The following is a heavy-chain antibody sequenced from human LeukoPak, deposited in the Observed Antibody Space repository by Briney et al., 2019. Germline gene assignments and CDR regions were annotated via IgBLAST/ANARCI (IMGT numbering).Heavy chain of an antibody. CDR1: GYTFTGYY. J-gene: IGHJ6*02. V-gene: IGHV1-2*02. D-gene: IGHD3-10*01. CDR3: ARDKQFISDYYVSGSYEPFYGLDV. CDR2: INPNSGGT. Sequence: ASVKVSCKASGYTFTGYYMHWVRQAPGQGLEWMGWINPNSGGTNYAQKFQGRVTMTRDTSISTAYMELSRLRSDDTAVYYCARDKQFISDYYVSGSYEPFYGLDVWGQGTTVTVSS.